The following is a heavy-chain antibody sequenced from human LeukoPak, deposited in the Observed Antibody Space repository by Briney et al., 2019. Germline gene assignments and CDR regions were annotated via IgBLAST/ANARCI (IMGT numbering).Heavy chain of an antibody. Sequence: PSETLSLTCTVSGGSINSQYWSWIRQPAGKGLEWIGRMYTNGESDYNPSLKSRVTMSVDTSKKQFSPKLNSMTAADTAVYYCARGYYGGAVDSWGQGILVIVSS. V-gene: IGHV4-4*07. CDR2: MYTNGES. CDR3: ARGYYGGAVDS. D-gene: IGHD3-16*01. J-gene: IGHJ4*02. CDR1: GGSINSQY.